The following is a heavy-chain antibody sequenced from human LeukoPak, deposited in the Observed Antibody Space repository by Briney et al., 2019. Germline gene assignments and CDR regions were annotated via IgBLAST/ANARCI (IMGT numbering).Heavy chain of an antibody. V-gene: IGHV1-2*02. D-gene: IGHD4-23*01. CDR2: INPNSGGT. J-gene: IGHJ4*02. CDR3: ARVQEYYDGVLY. Sequence: EASVKVSCKASGYTFTGYYMHWVRQAPGQGLEWMGWINPNSGGTNYAQKFQGRVTMTRDTSISTAYMELSRLRSNDTAVYYCARVQEYYDGVLYWGQGTLVTVSS. CDR1: GYTFTGYY.